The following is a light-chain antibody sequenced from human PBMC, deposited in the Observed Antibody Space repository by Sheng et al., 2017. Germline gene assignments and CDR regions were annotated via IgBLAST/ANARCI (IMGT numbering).Light chain of an antibody. Sequence: DIQMTQSPSSLSASVGDRVTITCRASQGISNYLAWYQQKPGKVPKLLIYAASTLQSGVPSRFSGSGVGTDFTLTISSLHPEDFATYYCQQASSFPLTFGGGTKVESK. V-gene: IGKV1-12*01. CDR2: AAS. J-gene: IGKJ4*01. CDR3: QQASSFPLT. CDR1: QGISNY.